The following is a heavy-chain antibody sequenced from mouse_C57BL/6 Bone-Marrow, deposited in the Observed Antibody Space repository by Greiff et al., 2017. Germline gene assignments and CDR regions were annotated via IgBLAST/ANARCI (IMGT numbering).Heavy chain of an antibody. CDR2: IWSDGST. V-gene: IGHV2-6-1*01. D-gene: IGHD2-12*01. J-gene: IGHJ4*01. Sequence: VHLVESGPGLVAPSQSLSITCTVSGFSLTSYGVHWVRQPPGKGLEWLVVIWSDGSTTYNSALKSRLSISKDNSKSHVFLKRNNLQTDDTTMYYCARHHDGYAIDYWGQGTSVTVSS. CDR3: ARHHDGYAIDY. CDR1: GFSLTSYG.